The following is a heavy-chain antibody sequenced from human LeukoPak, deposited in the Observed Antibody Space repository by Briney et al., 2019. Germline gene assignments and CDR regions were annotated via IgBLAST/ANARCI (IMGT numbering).Heavy chain of an antibody. CDR2: ITSDGVKT. J-gene: IGHJ2*01. CDR3: ARDGFGSTGYFDL. D-gene: IGHD2-2*03. CDR1: GFSFSSYS. V-gene: IGHV3-64*01. Sequence: GGSLRLSCAASGFSFSSYSMHWVRQAPGKGLEYVSAITSDGVKTYYANSVKGRFTISRDNSKNTLYLQLGSLRAEDMAIYYCARDGFGSTGYFDLWGRGTLVTVSS.